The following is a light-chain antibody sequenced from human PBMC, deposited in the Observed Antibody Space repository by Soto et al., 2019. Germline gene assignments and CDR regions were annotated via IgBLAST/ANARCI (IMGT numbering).Light chain of an antibody. CDR3: CSYAGSSTLV. CDR2: EGS. J-gene: IGLJ7*01. CDR1: SSDAGSYKF. V-gene: IGLV2-23*01. Sequence: QSVLTQPASVSGSPGQSITISCTGTSSDAGSYKFVSWYQQHPGKAPKLMIYEGSKRPSGVSNRFSGSKSGNTASLTISGLQAEDEADYYCCSYAGSSTLVFGGGTQLTVL.